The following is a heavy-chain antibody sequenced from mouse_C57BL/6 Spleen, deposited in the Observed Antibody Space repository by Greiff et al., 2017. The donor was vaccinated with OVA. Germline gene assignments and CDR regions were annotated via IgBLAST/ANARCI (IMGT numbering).Heavy chain of an antibody. D-gene: IGHD3-2*02. CDR3: ARELRLPYYYAMDY. Sequence: QVQLKQSGAELARPGASVKLSCKASGYTFTSYGISWVKQRTGQGLEWIGEIYPRSGNTYYNEKFKGKATLTADKSSSTAYMELRSLTSEDSAVYFCARELRLPYYYAMDYWGQGTSVTVSS. J-gene: IGHJ4*01. CDR1: GYTFTSYG. V-gene: IGHV1-81*01. CDR2: IYPRSGNT.